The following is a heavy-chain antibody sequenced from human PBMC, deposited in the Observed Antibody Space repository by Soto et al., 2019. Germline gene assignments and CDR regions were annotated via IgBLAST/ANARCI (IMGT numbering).Heavy chain of an antibody. CDR1: GGTFSSYA. CDR2: IIPIFGTA. J-gene: IGHJ3*02. CDR3: AIVGARPNVAFDI. Sequence: ASVKVSCKASGGTFSSYAISWVRQAPGQGLEWMGGIIPIFGTANYAQKFQGRVTITADESTSTAYMELSSLRSEDTAVYYCAIVGARPNVAFDIWGQGTMVTVSS. V-gene: IGHV1-69*13. D-gene: IGHD1-26*01.